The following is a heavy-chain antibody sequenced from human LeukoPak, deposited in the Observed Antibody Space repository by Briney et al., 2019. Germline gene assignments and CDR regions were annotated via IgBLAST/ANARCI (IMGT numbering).Heavy chain of an antibody. D-gene: IGHD1-26*01. J-gene: IGHJ4*02. Sequence: SETLSLXCTVSGGSISGYYWSWIRRPPGKGPEWIGYIYYSGNANYNPSLKSRVTMSLDSSNNQFSPRLTSVTAADTAVYYCARDGLNTGSWYFDYWGQGTLATVSS. CDR2: IYYSGNA. V-gene: IGHV4-59*01. CDR1: GGSISGYY. CDR3: ARDGLNTGSWYFDY.